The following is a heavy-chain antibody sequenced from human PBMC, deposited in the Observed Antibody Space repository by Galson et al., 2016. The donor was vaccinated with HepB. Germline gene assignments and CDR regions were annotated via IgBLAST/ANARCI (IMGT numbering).Heavy chain of an antibody. J-gene: IGHJ4*02. CDR2: IYPDNSDT. CDR3: ARPVNRVGTGY. D-gene: IGHD1-1*01. Sequence: SVKVSCKASGYTFTPYDIYWVRQAPGHGLEWMGWIYPDNSDTMYAQNFRGRVTLTRDTSISTAYLELDSLTSYDTAVYYCARPVNRVGTGYWGQGTLVTVSS. CDR1: GYTFTPYD. V-gene: IGHV1-2*02.